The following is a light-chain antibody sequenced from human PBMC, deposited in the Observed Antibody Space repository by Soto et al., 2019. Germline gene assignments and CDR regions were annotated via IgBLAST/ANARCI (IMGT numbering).Light chain of an antibody. CDR1: QSVGNN. CDR2: GSS. V-gene: IGKV3-15*01. CDR3: QQHDDWPRT. J-gene: IGKJ1*01. Sequence: EIVMTQSPATLSVSPGERATLSCRASQSVGNNPAWYQQKPGQAPRLLIHGSSTRATGIPARFSGSGSGTEFTLTISSLQSEDFAVYYCQQHDDWPRTFGHGTKVDIK.